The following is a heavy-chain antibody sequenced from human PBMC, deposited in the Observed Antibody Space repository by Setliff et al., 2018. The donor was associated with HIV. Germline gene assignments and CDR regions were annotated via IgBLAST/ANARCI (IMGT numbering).Heavy chain of an antibody. D-gene: IGHD6-13*01. CDR1: GFTFSSDS. Sequence: TGGSLRLSCAASGFTFSSDSMNWVRQAPGKGLEWVSSITISSRTIYYADSVKGRFTISRDNAKNSLYLQMNSLRAEDTAVYYCARDGYSSSWYVDSYYMDVWGKGTTVTVSS. CDR2: ITISSRTI. V-gene: IGHV3-48*01. CDR3: ARDGYSSSWYVDSYYMDV. J-gene: IGHJ6*03.